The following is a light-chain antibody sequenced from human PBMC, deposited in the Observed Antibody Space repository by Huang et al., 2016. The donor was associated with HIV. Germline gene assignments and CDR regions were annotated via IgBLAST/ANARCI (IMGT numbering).Light chain of an antibody. V-gene: IGKV3-20*01. Sequence: IVLTQSPGTLSLSPGEGATLSCRATQSVSNDYLAWYQHIPGQAPRLLIYGAASRATGIPDRFSGSGSGTDFTLTISTLEPEDFAVYYCQQYGGSPPVTFGQGTRLEIK. CDR2: GAA. CDR3: QQYGGSPPVT. J-gene: IGKJ5*01. CDR1: QSVSNDY.